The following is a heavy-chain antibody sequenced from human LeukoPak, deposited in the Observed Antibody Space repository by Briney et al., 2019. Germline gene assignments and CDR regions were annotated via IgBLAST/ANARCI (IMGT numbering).Heavy chain of an antibody. CDR3: APNYYDSSGFFDY. CDR1: GFTFDDFG. J-gene: IGHJ4*02. V-gene: IGHV3-20*04. D-gene: IGHD3-22*01. Sequence: PGGSLRLSCVVSGFTFDDFGMSWVRQVPGKGLEWVSGINWSGDSIHYTDSVKGRFTISRDNSKNTLYLQMNSLRAEDTAVYYCAPNYYDSSGFFDYWGQGTLVTVSS. CDR2: INWSGDSI.